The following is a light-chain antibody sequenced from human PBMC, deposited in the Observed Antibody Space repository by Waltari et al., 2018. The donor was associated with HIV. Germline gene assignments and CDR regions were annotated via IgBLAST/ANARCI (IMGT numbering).Light chain of an antibody. Sequence: QSALTQPPSASGSPGQSVTLSCTGTSSDVGGYHFVSWYQQHPGKAPKLMIFEVTKRPSGVPARFSGSKTGNTASLTVSGLQADDEADYYCSSYAGGNNLVFGGGTKLTVL. CDR2: EVT. CDR3: SSYAGGNNLV. J-gene: IGLJ2*01. V-gene: IGLV2-8*01. CDR1: SSDVGGYHF.